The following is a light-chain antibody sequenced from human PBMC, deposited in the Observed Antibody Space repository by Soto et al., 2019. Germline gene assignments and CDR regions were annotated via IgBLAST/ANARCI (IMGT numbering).Light chain of an antibody. CDR3: SSYTSSRTPV. CDR1: SRDVGGYNY. CDR2: EVS. Sequence: QSVLTQPATVSGSPGQSITISCTGTSRDVGGYNYVSWNQQHPGKAPKLMIYEVSNRPSGVSNRFSGSKSGNTTSLTISGLPAEDEADYNCSSYTSSRTPVFGTGTKVTVL. V-gene: IGLV2-14*01. J-gene: IGLJ1*01.